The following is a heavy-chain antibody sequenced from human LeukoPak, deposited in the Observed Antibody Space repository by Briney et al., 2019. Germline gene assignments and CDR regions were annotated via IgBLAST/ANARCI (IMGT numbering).Heavy chain of an antibody. CDR1: GYTFTSYA. J-gene: IGHJ6*03. CDR3: ARDQSSSWSYYYYMDV. Sequence: ASVKVSCKASGYTFTSYAMNWVRQAPGQGLEWMGWINTNTGNPTYAQGFTGRFVFSLDTSVSTAYLQISSLKAEDTAVYYCARDQSSSWSYYYYMDVWGKGTTVTVSS. V-gene: IGHV7-4-1*02. D-gene: IGHD6-13*01. CDR2: INTNTGNP.